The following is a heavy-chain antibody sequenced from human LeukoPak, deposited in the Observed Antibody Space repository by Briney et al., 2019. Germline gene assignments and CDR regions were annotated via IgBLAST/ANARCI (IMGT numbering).Heavy chain of an antibody. CDR3: ARYLTSIAAFDY. CDR2: IYHSGST. Sequence: PSETLSLTCTVSGYSISSGYYWGWIRQPPGKGLKWIGSIYHSGSTYYNPSLKSRVTISVDTSKNQFSLKLSSVTAADTAVYYCARYLTSIAAFDYWGQGTLVTVSS. V-gene: IGHV4-38-2*02. J-gene: IGHJ4*02. CDR1: GYSISSGYY. D-gene: IGHD6-6*01.